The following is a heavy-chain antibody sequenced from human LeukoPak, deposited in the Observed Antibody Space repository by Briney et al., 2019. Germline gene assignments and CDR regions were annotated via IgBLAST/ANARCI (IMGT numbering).Heavy chain of an antibody. Sequence: GASVKVSCKASGYTFTGYYMHWVRQAPGQGLEWMGWINPNSGGTNYAQKFQGRVTMTRDTSISTAYMELSRLRSDDTAVYYCARDSGRGGNSDFDYWGQGTLVTVSS. CDR3: ARDSGRGGNSDFDY. V-gene: IGHV1-2*02. D-gene: IGHD4-23*01. J-gene: IGHJ4*02. CDR1: GYTFTGYY. CDR2: INPNSGGT.